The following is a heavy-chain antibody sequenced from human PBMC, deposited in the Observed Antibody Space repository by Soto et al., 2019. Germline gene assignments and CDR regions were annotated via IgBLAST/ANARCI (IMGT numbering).Heavy chain of an antibody. D-gene: IGHD6-13*01. Sequence: SVKGSCKAAGGTFSSYASSWVRQAPGQGLEWMGGIIPIFGAANYAQKFQCRVTITADESTSTAYMELSSLRSEDTAVYYCARPAAGTGWFDPWGQGTLVTVSS. CDR1: GGTFSSYA. CDR2: IIPIFGAA. V-gene: IGHV1-69*13. CDR3: ARPAAGTGWFDP. J-gene: IGHJ5*02.